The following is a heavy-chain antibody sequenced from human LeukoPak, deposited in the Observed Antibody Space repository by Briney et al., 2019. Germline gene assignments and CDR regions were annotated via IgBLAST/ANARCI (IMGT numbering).Heavy chain of an antibody. V-gene: IGHV7-4-1*02. CDR2: INTNTGNP. J-gene: IGHJ6*03. CDR1: GYTLTVYY. D-gene: IGHD6-19*01. CDR3: ARRGHIAVGGDYYYMDV. Sequence: ASVKVSCKASGYTLTVYYMHWVRQAPGQGLEWMGRINTNTGNPTYAQGFTGRFVFSLDTSVSTAYLQISSLKAEDTAVYYCARRGHIAVGGDYYYMDVWGKGTTVTVSS.